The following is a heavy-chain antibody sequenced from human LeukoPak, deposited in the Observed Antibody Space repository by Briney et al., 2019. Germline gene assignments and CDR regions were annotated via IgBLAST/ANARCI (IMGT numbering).Heavy chain of an antibody. J-gene: IGHJ6*03. Sequence: SETLSLTCTVSGYSISSGYYWGWIRQPPGKGLEWIGSIYHSGSTYYNPSLKSRVTISVDMSKNQFSLKLNSVTAADTAVYYCARTTEEYYGSGKFRKYYSYYYYMDVWGKGTTVTVSS. CDR1: GYSISSGYY. CDR3: ARTTEEYYGSGKFRKYYSYYYYMDV. D-gene: IGHD3-10*01. CDR2: IYHSGST. V-gene: IGHV4-38-2*02.